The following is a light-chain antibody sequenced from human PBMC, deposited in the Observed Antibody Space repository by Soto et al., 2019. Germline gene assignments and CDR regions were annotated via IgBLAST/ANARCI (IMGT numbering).Light chain of an antibody. V-gene: IGKV3-15*01. Sequence: TQSPAILSASPCERVTLSCRASQSIATLLAWYQHKPGQAPRLLIYRTSNRATGIPDRFSGSGSGTDFSLIISGLQSEDFAIYYCQQYNNWPITFGQGTRLEI. J-gene: IGKJ5*01. CDR3: QQYNNWPIT. CDR2: RTS. CDR1: QSIATL.